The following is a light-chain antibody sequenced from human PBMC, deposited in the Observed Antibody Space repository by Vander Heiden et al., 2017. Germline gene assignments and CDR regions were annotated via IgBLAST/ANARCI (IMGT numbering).Light chain of an antibody. CDR2: EVS. Sequence: DTVMTQAPLSLSVTPGQPPSISCKSSQSLLHSNGKTYFYWYLQKPGQPPQPLISEVSIRFSGVPDRFSGSGSGTDFTLTISRVETEDVGVYYCMQSTHLYTFGQGTKLDIK. CDR3: MQSTHLYT. CDR1: QSLLHSNGKTY. V-gene: IGKV2D-29*01. J-gene: IGKJ2*01.